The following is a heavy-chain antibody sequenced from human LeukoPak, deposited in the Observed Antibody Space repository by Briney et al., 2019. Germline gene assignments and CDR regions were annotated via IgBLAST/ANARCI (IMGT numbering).Heavy chain of an antibody. D-gene: IGHD3-9*01. Sequence: GGALTLSRLASVFILSNAWMSWLRQARWRGLAGVGRGKSKTYCGTTDYAAPVKGRFTISRDDSKNTLYLQMNRLKTEDTAVYYCTTTPAVGFDWSDYWGQGTLVTVSS. CDR1: VFILSNAW. J-gene: IGHJ4*02. CDR2: GKSKTYCGTT. CDR3: TTTPAVGFDWSDY. V-gene: IGHV3-15*01.